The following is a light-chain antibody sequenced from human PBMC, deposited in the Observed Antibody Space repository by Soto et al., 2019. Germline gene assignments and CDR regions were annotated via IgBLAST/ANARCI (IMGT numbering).Light chain of an antibody. Sequence: EIVLTQSPDTLSLSPGERATLACRASRSFASSYLAWYQQKPGQAPRLLIYAASTRATGIPDRFSGSGSGIDFTLTISRLEPEDSAVYYCQHYGSSPPYTFGQGTKLEIK. CDR1: RSFASSY. CDR3: QHYGSSPPYT. J-gene: IGKJ2*01. V-gene: IGKV3-20*01. CDR2: AAS.